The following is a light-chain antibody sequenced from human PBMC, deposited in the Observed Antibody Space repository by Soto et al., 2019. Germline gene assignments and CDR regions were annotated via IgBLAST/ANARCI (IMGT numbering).Light chain of an antibody. CDR3: QQYHNWPPYT. CDR1: EDVSTS. V-gene: IGKV3-11*01. CDR2: DAS. Sequence: EIVLTQSPATLSVSPGERATLSCRASEDVSTSLAWYQQKPGQAPRLLIYDASNRATGFPARFSGSGSGTDFTLTINSLEPEDFAVYYCQQYHNWPPYTFGQGTKLEIK. J-gene: IGKJ2*01.